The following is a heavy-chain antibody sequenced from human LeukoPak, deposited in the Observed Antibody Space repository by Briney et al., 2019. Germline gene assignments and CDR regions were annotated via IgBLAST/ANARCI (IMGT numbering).Heavy chain of an antibody. D-gene: IGHD3-22*01. J-gene: IGHJ4*02. V-gene: IGHV1-2*02. CDR2: INPNSGGT. CDR3: ARDQSLVNDSSGYYAPFDY. CDR1: GYTFTGYY. Sequence: ASVKVSFKASGYTFTGYYMHWVRQAPGQGLEWMGWINPNSGGTNYAQKFQGRVTMTRDTSISTAYMELSRLRSDDTAVYYCARDQSLVNDSSGYYAPFDYWGQGTLVTVSS.